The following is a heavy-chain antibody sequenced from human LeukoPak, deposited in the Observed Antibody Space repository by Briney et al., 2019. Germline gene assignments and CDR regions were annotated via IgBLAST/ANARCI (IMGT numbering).Heavy chain of an antibody. J-gene: IGHJ5*01. D-gene: IGHD6-19*01. V-gene: IGHV3-23*01. CDR3: AKPVSGGLAVTADWFHP. CDR2: INANSGTT. CDR1: GFAFSFYA. Sequence: GGSLRLSCAASGFAFSFYAMSWLRQPPGKGLEWVSTINANSGTTSYAASLRGRFTISRDNSKNTLYLQVNTLRADDTATYYCAKPVSGGLAVTADWFHPWGQGTLVVVSS.